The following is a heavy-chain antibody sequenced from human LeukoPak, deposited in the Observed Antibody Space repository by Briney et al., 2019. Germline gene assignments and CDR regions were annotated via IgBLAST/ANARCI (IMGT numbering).Heavy chain of an antibody. CDR1: GFTFNNYA. CDR3: AKEGYDILTGISMLN. J-gene: IGHJ4*02. V-gene: IGHV3-23*01. CDR2: ISDSGGST. D-gene: IGHD3-9*01. Sequence: PGGSLRLSCAASGFTFNNYAMNWVRRAPGKGLEWVSGISDSGGSTYYADSVKGRFTISRDNSKNTLYLQMNSLRAEDTAVYYCAKEGYDILTGISMLNWGQGTLVTVSS.